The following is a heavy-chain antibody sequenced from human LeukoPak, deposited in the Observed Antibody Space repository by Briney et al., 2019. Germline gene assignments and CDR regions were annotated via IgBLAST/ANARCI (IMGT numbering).Heavy chain of an antibody. CDR1: GFTFRNYA. Sequence: PGGSLRLSYAVSGFTFRNYASNWVRQAPGKGLEWVSYIGNRGTTVYYADSVKGRFTISRDNAKNSLSLQMNSLRVEDTAVYYCASVDTALFHFYGMDVWGPGATVTVSS. V-gene: IGHV3-48*03. J-gene: IGHJ6*02. D-gene: IGHD5-18*01. CDR3: ASVDTALFHFYGMDV. CDR2: IGNRGTTV.